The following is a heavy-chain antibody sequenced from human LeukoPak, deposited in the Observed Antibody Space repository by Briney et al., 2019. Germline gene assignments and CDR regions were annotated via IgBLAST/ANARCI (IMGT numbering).Heavy chain of an antibody. V-gene: IGHV4-59*01. CDR1: GGSISSFY. Sequence: PSETLSLTCTVSGGSISSFYWSWIRQPPGKGLEWIGYIYYSGSTNYNPSLKSRVTISVDTSKNQFSLKLSSVTAADTAVYYCARERITGTPMYYYYYGLDVWGQGTTVTVSS. D-gene: IGHD1-20*01. CDR2: IYYSGST. J-gene: IGHJ6*02. CDR3: ARERITGTPMYYYYYGLDV.